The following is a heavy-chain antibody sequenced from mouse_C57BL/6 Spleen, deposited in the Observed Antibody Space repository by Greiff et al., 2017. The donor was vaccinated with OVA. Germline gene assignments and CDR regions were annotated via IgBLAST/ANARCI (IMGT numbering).Heavy chain of an antibody. V-gene: IGHV10-1*01. Sequence: EVKLMESGGGLVQPKGSLKLSCAASGFSFNTYAMNWVRQAPGKGLEWVARIRSKSNNYATYYADSVKDRFTISRDDSESMLYLQMNNLKTEDTAMYYCVRQSSYDWFAYWGQGTLVTVSA. D-gene: IGHD1-1*01. CDR1: GFSFNTYA. CDR2: IRSKSNNYAT. J-gene: IGHJ3*01. CDR3: VRQSSYDWFAY.